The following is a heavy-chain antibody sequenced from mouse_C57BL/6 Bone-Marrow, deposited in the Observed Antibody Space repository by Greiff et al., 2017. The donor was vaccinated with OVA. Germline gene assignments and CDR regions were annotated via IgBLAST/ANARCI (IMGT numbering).Heavy chain of an antibody. V-gene: IGHV1-26*01. CDR1: GYTFTDYY. D-gene: IGHD1-2*01. CDR2: INPNNGGT. CDR3: ARSGYYGPSWFAY. J-gene: IGHJ3*01. Sequence: VQLKESGPELVKPGASVKISCKASGYTFTDYYMNWVKQSHGKSLEWIGDINPNNGGTSYNQKFKGKATLTVDKSSSTAYMELRSLTSEDSAVYYCARSGYYGPSWFAYWGQGTLVTVSA.